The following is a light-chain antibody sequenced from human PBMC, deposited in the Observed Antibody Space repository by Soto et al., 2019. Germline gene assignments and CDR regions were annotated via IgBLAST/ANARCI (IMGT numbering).Light chain of an antibody. CDR3: CSYAGSSTAI. CDR1: SSDVGSDNL. CDR2: EGS. J-gene: IGLJ2*01. Sequence: QSALTQPASVSGSPGQSITISCTGISSDVGSDNLVSWYQQHPGKAPKLMIYEGSKRPSGVSNRFSGSKSGNTASLTISGLQAEDEADYYCCSYAGSSTAIFGGGTKVTVL. V-gene: IGLV2-23*01.